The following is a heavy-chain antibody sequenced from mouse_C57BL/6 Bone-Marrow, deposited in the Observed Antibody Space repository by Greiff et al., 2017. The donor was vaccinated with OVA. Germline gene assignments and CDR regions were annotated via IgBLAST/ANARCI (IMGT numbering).Heavy chain of an antibody. D-gene: IGHD1-1*01. V-gene: IGHV7-3*01. J-gene: IGHJ3*01. CDR1: GFTFTDYY. Sequence: EVKLEESGGGLVQPGGSLSLSCAASGFTFTDYYMSWVRQPPGKALEWLGFIRNKANGYTTEYSASVKGRFTISRDNSQSILYLQMNALRAEDSATYYCARTYYYGSSYGFAYWGQGTLVTVSA. CDR3: ARTYYYGSSYGFAY. CDR2: IRNKANGYTT.